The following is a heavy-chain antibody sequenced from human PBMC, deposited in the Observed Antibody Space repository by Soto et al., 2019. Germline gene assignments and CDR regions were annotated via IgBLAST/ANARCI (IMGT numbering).Heavy chain of an antibody. Sequence: SVKVSCKACGYTFTSYDINWVRQATGQGLEWMGGIIPIFGTANYAQRFQGRVTITADESTSTAYMELSSLRSEDTAVYYCARAYYYDSSGYYGMDVWGQGTTVTSP. CDR3: ARAYYYDSSGYYGMDV. J-gene: IGHJ6*02. D-gene: IGHD3-22*01. V-gene: IGHV1-69*13. CDR1: GYTFTSYD. CDR2: IIPIFGTA.